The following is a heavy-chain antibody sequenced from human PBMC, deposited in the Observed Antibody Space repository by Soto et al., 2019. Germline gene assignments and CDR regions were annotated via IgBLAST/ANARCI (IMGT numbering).Heavy chain of an antibody. Sequence: SETLSLTCAVYGGSFSGYYWSWIRQPPGKGLEWIGEINHSGSTNYNPSLKSRVTISVDTSKNQFPLKLSSVTAADTAVYYCARRLITIFGVVLTYGMDVWGQGTTVTVSS. CDR2: INHSGST. V-gene: IGHV4-34*01. CDR3: ARRLITIFGVVLTYGMDV. J-gene: IGHJ6*02. CDR1: GGSFSGYY. D-gene: IGHD3-3*01.